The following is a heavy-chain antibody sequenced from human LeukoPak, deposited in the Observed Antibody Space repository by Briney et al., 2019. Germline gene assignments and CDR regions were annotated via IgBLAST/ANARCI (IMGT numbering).Heavy chain of an antibody. CDR3: AGHLWGSYSDYYFDY. V-gene: IGHV4-61*02. CDR2: IYTSGST. D-gene: IGHD3-16*01. CDR1: GGSISSGSYY. Sequence: SQTLSLTCTVSGGSISSGSYYWSWIRQPAGKGLEWIGRIYTSGSTNYNPSLKSRVTISVDTSKNQFSLKLSSVTAADTAVYYCAGHLWGSYSDYYFDYWGQGTLVTVSS. J-gene: IGHJ4*02.